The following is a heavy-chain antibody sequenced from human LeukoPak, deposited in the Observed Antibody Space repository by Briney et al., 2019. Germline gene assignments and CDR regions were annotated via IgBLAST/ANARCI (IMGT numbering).Heavy chain of an antibody. CDR1: GGSFSGYY. D-gene: IGHD6-19*01. CDR2: INHSGST. V-gene: IGHV4-34*01. CDR3: ARGVIAVAGIYFDY. J-gene: IGHJ4*02. Sequence: PSKTLSLTCAVYGGSFSGYYWSWIRQPPGKGLEWIGEINHSGSTNYNPSLKSRVTISVDTSKNQFSLKLSSVTAADTAVYYCARGVIAVAGIYFDYWGQGTPVTVSS.